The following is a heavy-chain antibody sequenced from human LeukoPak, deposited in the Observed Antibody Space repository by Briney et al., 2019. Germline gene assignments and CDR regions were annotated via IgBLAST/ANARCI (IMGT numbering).Heavy chain of an antibody. CDR3: ARGTASGDLYYYYYMDV. CDR2: IYYSGST. V-gene: IGHV4-39*07. Sequence: SETLSLTCTVSGGSISSSSYYWVWIRQPPGKGLEWIGGIYYSGSTYYNPSLKSRVTISVDTSKNQFSLKLSSVTAAHTAVYYCARGTASGDLYYYYYMDVWGKGTTVTVSS. CDR1: GGSISSSSYY. D-gene: IGHD2-21*02. J-gene: IGHJ6*03.